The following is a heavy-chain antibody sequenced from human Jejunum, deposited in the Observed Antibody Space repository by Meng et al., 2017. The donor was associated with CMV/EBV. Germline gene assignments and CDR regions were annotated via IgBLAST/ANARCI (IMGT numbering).Heavy chain of an antibody. J-gene: IGHJ4*02. D-gene: IGHD4-23*01. CDR3: TRGNSHAHDY. Sequence: RSCATSGFTFSSYWMHWVRQAPGKGLVWVSRVNSDGTSTSYADSVKGRFTISRDDAENTLYLQMNSLRAEDTAVYYCTRGNSHAHDYWGQGTLVTVSS. CDR1: GFTFSSYW. CDR2: VNSDGTST. V-gene: IGHV3-74*01.